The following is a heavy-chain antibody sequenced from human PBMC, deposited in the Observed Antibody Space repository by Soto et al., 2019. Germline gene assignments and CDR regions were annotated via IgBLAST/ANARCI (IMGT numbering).Heavy chain of an antibody. J-gene: IGHJ5*02. Sequence: SETLSLTCTVSADAISSYYWNWIRQPPGKGLEWVGYIYYTANTNYNPSLKSRVTISIDTSKNQFSLKLSSVTAADTAVYYCAGLTYQNYDSSGSYNWFDTWGQGTLVTVSS. CDR1: ADAISSYY. CDR3: AGLTYQNYDSSGSYNWFDT. D-gene: IGHD3-22*01. V-gene: IGHV4-59*01. CDR2: IYYTANT.